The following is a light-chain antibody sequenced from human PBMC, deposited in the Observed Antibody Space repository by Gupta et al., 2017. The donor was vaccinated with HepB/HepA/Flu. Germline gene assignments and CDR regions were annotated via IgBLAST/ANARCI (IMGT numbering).Light chain of an antibody. CDR3: QQYDNLPPFT. CDR1: QDISNY. V-gene: IGKV1-33*01. J-gene: IGKJ3*01. CDR2: DAS. Sequence: DIQMTQSPSSLSASVGDRVTITCQASQDISNYLNWYQQKPGKAPKLLIYDASNWETGVPSRFSGSGYGTDFTFTISSRQQEDIASYYCQQYDNLPPFTFGHGTKVDIK.